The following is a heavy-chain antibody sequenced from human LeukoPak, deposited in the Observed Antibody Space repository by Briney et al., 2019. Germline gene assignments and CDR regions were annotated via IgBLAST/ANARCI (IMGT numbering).Heavy chain of an antibody. CDR3: AKGGGAHESHLDY. J-gene: IGHJ4*02. CDR1: GFTFSSYA. V-gene: IGHV3-23*01. Sequence: GGSLRLSCAASGFTFSSYAMSWVRQAPGKGLEWVSGITGSGGSTYYADSVKGRFTISRDNSKNTLYLQMNSLRAEDTAVYYCAKGGGAHESHLDYWGQGTLVTVSS. D-gene: IGHD1-26*01. CDR2: ITGSGGST.